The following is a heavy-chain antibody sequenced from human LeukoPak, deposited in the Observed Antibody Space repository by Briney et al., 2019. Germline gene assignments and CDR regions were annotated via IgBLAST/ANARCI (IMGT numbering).Heavy chain of an antibody. CDR2: IYTSGST. CDR1: GGSISSYY. D-gene: IGHD2-15*01. Sequence: PSETLSLTCTVSGGSISSYYWSWIRQPAGKGLEWIGRIYTSGSTNYNPSLKSRVTMSVDTSKTQFSLKLSSVTAADTAVYYCARVSPHIVVVVAATRGDYFDYWGQGTLVTVSS. V-gene: IGHV4-4*07. CDR3: ARVSPHIVVVVAATRGDYFDY. J-gene: IGHJ4*02.